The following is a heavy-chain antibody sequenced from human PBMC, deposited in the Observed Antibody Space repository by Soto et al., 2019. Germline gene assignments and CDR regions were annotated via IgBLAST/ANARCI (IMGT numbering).Heavy chain of an antibody. CDR1: GGTFNNYV. CDR3: AGRCDGTNCLAHFDY. Sequence: SVKVSCKASGGTFNNYVINWVRQAPGQGLEWMAGIIPIFGTPNYAQKFQGRVTITADKSTSTAYMELNSLRSEDTAVYYCAGRCDGTNCLAHFDYWGQGTLVTAPQ. D-gene: IGHD2-2*01. V-gene: IGHV1-69*06. CDR2: IIPIFGTP. J-gene: IGHJ4*02.